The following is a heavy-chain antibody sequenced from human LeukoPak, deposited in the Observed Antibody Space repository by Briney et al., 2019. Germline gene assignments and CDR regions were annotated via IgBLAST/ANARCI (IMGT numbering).Heavy chain of an antibody. CDR2: IIPIFGTA. D-gene: IGHD5-18*01. CDR3: ARGPVFSYGYLFDY. V-gene: IGHV1-69*06. J-gene: IGHJ4*02. Sequence: GASVKVSCKASGYTFTGYYMHWVRQAPGQGLEWMGGIIPIFGTANYAQKFQGRVTITADKSTSTAYMELSSLRSEDTAVYYCARGPVFSYGYLFDYWGQGTLVTVSS. CDR1: GYTFTGYY.